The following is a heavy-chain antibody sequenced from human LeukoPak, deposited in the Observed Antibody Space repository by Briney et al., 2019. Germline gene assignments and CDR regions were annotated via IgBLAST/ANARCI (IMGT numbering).Heavy chain of an antibody. Sequence: GGSLRLSCTASGFTFGDYAMSWVRQAPGKGLEWVSYISSSGSTIYYADSVKGRFTISRDNAKNSLYLQMNSLRAEDTAVYYCARGPGIFGVVTPYGMDVWGQGTTVTASS. CDR1: GFTFGDYA. D-gene: IGHD3-3*01. CDR3: ARGPGIFGVVTPYGMDV. CDR2: ISSSGSTI. V-gene: IGHV3-48*03. J-gene: IGHJ6*02.